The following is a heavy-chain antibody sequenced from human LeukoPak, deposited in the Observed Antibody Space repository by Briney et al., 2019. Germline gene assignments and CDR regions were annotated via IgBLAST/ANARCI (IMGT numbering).Heavy chain of an antibody. CDR3: AKDFDTAMVYYYYYGMDV. J-gene: IGHJ6*02. V-gene: IGHV3-30-3*01. CDR1: GFTFSSYA. D-gene: IGHD5-18*01. CDR2: ISYDGSNK. Sequence: PGRSLRLSCAASGFTFSSYAMHWVRQASGKGLEWVAVISYDGSNKYYADSVKGRFTISRDNSKNTLYLQMNSLRAEDTAVYYCAKDFDTAMVYYYYYGMDVWGQGTTVTVSS.